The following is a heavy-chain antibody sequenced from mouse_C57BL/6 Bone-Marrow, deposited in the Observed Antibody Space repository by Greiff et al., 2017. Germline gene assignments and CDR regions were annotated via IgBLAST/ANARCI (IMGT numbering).Heavy chain of an antibody. CDR2: FYPGSGSI. CDR1: GYTFTEYT. J-gene: IGHJ4*01. D-gene: IGHD1-1*01. V-gene: IGHV1-62-2*01. Sequence: VKLQESGAELVKPGASVKLSCKASGYTFTEYTIHWVKQRSGQGLEWIGWFYPGSGSIKYNEKFKDKATLTADKSSSTVYMELSRLTSEDSAVYFCARHEGPDYYGSSQYYYAMDYWGQGTSVTVSS. CDR3: ARHEGPDYYGSSQYYYAMDY.